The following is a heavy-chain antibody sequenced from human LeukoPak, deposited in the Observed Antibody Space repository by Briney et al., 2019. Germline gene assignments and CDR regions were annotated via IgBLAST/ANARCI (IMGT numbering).Heavy chain of an antibody. CDR2: IYYSGST. CDR1: GGSISSHY. V-gene: IGHV4-59*11. CDR3: ARVDYYGSGDINWFDP. J-gene: IGHJ5*02. D-gene: IGHD3-10*01. Sequence: SETLSLTCTVSGGSISSHYWSWIRQPPGKGLEWIGYIYYSGSTNYNPSLKSRVTISVDTSKNQFSLKLSSVTAADTAVYYCARVDYYGSGDINWFDPWGQGTLVTVSS.